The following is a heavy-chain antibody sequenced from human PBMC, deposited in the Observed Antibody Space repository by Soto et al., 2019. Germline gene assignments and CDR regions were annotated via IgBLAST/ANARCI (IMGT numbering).Heavy chain of an antibody. D-gene: IGHD3-10*01. CDR2: INHSGST. CDR3: ARGQKTTYYYGSGSYGVAYYYYRMDV. CDR1: GGSFSGYY. Sequence: SETLSLTCAVYGGSFSGYYWSWIRQPPGKGLEWIGEINHSGSTNYNPSLKSRVTISVDTSKNQFSLKLSSVTAADTAVYYCARGQKTTYYYGSGSYGVAYYYYRMDVWGQGTTVTVSS. V-gene: IGHV4-34*01. J-gene: IGHJ6*02.